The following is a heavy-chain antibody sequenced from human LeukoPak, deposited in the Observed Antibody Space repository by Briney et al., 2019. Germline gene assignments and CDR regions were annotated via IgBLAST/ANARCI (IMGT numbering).Heavy chain of an antibody. CDR2: IHTGGRA. J-gene: IGHJ4*02. V-gene: IGHV3-66*01. Sequence: PGGSLRLSCAASGLSVRNKYMSWVRQAPGRGLEWVSVIHTGGRAYYADSVRGRFTISRDNSENTLYLQMNSLRDEDTGVYYCVGGRGWLPDYWGQGTLVTVSS. CDR1: GLSVRNKY. D-gene: IGHD5-12*01. CDR3: VGGRGWLPDY.